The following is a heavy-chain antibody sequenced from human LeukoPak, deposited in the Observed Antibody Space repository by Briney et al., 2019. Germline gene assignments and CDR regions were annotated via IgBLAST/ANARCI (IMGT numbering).Heavy chain of an antibody. Sequence: PGGSLRLSCAASGFTFSDYYMSWIRQAPGKGLEWASYISSSGSTIYYADSVRGRFTISRDNAKNSLYLQMNSLRAEDTAVYYCARESPRDGYNSYYFDYRGQGTLVTVSS. V-gene: IGHV3-11*04. D-gene: IGHD5-24*01. CDR3: ARESPRDGYNSYYFDY. CDR1: GFTFSDYY. CDR2: ISSSGSTI. J-gene: IGHJ4*02.